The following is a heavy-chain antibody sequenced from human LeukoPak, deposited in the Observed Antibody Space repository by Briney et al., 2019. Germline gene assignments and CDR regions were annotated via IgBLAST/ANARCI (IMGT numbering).Heavy chain of an antibody. J-gene: IGHJ4*02. CDR1: GFTFSSYA. Sequence: PGGSLRLSCAASGFTFSSYAMTWVRQAPGKGLEWVSTIINSGATTYYADSVKGRFTTSRDNSKNTLDLQMNSLRAEDTAAYYCAKDIHGDYGGLDYWGQGTLVTVSS. D-gene: IGHD4-17*01. CDR2: IINSGATT. V-gene: IGHV3-23*01. CDR3: AKDIHGDYGGLDY.